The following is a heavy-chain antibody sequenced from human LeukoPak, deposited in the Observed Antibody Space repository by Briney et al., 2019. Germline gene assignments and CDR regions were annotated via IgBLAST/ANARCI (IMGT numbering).Heavy chain of an antibody. J-gene: IGHJ5*02. CDR3: ARNSPYVLLWFGEFPPWFDP. D-gene: IGHD3-10*01. CDR2: ISGSGGST. V-gene: IGHV3-23*01. Sequence: GGSLRLSCAASGFTFSSYAMSWVRQAPGKGLEWVSAISGSGGSTYYADSVKGRFTISRGNSKNTLYLQMNSLRAEDTAVYYCARNSPYVLLWFGEFPPWFDPWGQGTLVTVSS. CDR1: GFTFSSYA.